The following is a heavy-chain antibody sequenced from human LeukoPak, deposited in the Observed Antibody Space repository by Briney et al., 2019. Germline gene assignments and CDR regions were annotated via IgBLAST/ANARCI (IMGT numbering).Heavy chain of an antibody. Sequence: KASETLSLTCTVSGGSISSYKWSWIRQPAGKGLEWIGRIYSSGSTNYTPSLKSRVTMSVDTSKNQFSLKLSSATAADTAVYYCARGIVGATAPDYWGQGALVIVSS. J-gene: IGHJ4*02. D-gene: IGHD1-26*01. V-gene: IGHV4-4*07. CDR3: ARGIVGATAPDY. CDR1: GGSISSYK. CDR2: IYSSGST.